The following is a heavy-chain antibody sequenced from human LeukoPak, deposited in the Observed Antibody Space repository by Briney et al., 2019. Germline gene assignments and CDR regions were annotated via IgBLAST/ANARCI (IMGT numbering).Heavy chain of an antibody. Sequence: SETLSLTCAVSGEPFSGYYWGWIRQPPGKGLELIGEINRHGNTDYNPSLKSRVSMSIDTSKNQFSLKLISVTAADTAVYYCARLVPERFFQLNPEGYYDYWGQGTLVTVSS. D-gene: IGHD3-3*01. V-gene: IGHV4-34*01. CDR1: GEPFSGYY. CDR3: ARLVPERFFQLNPEGYYDY. CDR2: INRHGNT. J-gene: IGHJ4*02.